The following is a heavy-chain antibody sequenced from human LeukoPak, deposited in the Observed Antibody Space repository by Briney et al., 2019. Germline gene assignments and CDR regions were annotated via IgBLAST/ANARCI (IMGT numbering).Heavy chain of an antibody. J-gene: IGHJ4*02. CDR1: GGSISSSSYY. V-gene: IGHV4-39*07. CDR3: ARSPVYDSSGYYVG. D-gene: IGHD3-22*01. Sequence: SETLSLTCTVSGGSISSSSYYWGWIRQPPGKGLEWIGSIYYSGSTYYNPSLKSRVTISVDTSKNQFSLKLSSVTAADTAVYYCARSPVYDSSGYYVGWGQGTLVTVSS. CDR2: IYYSGST.